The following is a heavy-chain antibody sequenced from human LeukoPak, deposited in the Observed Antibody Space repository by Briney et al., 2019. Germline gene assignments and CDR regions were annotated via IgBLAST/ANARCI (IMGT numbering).Heavy chain of an antibody. CDR3: ASLRGIAAAGNFDAFDI. D-gene: IGHD6-13*01. V-gene: IGHV1-2*02. Sequence: ASVKVSFKASGYTFTGYYMHWVRQAPGQGLEWMGWINPNSGGTNYAQKFQGRVTMTRDTSISTAYMELSRLRSDDTAVYYCASLRGIAAAGNFDAFDIWGQGTMVTVSS. CDR1: GYTFTGYY. J-gene: IGHJ3*02. CDR2: INPNSGGT.